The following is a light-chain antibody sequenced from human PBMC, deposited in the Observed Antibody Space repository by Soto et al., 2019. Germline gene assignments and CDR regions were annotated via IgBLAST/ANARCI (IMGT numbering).Light chain of an antibody. CDR1: QNINNY. V-gene: IGKV1-33*01. CDR2: DAS. Sequence: DIQMTQPPSSLSASVGDRVTSTCQASQNINNYLNWYQQKPGRAPKLLIYDASNLEAGVPSRFRGSGSGTDSTFTIRRLQPEDIATYYCQHYENLPTFGQGTRLEIK. CDR3: QHYENLPT. J-gene: IGKJ5*01.